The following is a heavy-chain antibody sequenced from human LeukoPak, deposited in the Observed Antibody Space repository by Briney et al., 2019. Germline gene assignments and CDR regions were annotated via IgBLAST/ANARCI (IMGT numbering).Heavy chain of an antibody. J-gene: IGHJ4*02. V-gene: IGHV3-30-3*01. D-gene: IGHD3-3*01. CDR2: ISYDGSNK. CDR1: GFTFSSYA. Sequence: PGGSLRLSCAASGFTFSSYAMHWVRQAPGKGLEWVAVISYDGSNKYYADSVKGRFTISRDNSKNTLYLQMNSLRAEDTAVYYCARDQGWDDFWKGFDYWGQGTLVTVSS. CDR3: ARDQGWDDFWKGFDY.